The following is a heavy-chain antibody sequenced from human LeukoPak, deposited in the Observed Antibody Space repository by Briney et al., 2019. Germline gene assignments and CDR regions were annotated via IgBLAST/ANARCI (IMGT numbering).Heavy chain of an antibody. J-gene: IGHJ4*02. Sequence: PSETLSLTCTVSGGSISSSSYYWGWIRQPPGKGLEWIGSIYYSGSTYYNPSLKSRVTISVDTSKNQFSLKLSSVTAADTAVYYCARGADYGDYLFDYWGQGTLVTVSS. V-gene: IGHV4-39*01. CDR3: ARGADYGDYLFDY. D-gene: IGHD4-17*01. CDR1: GGSISSSSYY. CDR2: IYYSGST.